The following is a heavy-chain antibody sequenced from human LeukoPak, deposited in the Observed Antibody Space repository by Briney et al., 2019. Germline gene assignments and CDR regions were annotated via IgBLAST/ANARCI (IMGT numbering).Heavy chain of an antibody. V-gene: IGHV3-30*02. CDR1: GFTFRGSG. Sequence: PGGSLRLSCAASGFTFRGSGMHWVRQAPGKGLEWVAFIRYDGSDKYYADSVKGRFTISRDNSKNTLYLQMNSLRAEDTAVYYCAKDPHLGYCSSTSCYGVAFHIWGQGTMVTVSS. D-gene: IGHD2-2*01. J-gene: IGHJ3*02. CDR2: IRYDGSDK. CDR3: AKDPHLGYCSSTSCYGVAFHI.